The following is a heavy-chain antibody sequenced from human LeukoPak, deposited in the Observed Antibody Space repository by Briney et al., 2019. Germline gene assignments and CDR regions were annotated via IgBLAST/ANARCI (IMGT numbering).Heavy chain of an antibody. CDR3: ARDLGYCSSTSCRIDY. D-gene: IGHD2-2*01. J-gene: IGHJ4*02. CDR1: GYTFTSYG. Sequence: ASVKVSCKASGYTFTSYGISWVRQAPGQGLEWMGWISAYNGNINYAQKLQGRVTMTTDTSTSTAYMELRSLRSGDTAVYYCARDLGYCSSTSCRIDYWGQGTLVTVSS. V-gene: IGHV1-18*01. CDR2: ISAYNGNI.